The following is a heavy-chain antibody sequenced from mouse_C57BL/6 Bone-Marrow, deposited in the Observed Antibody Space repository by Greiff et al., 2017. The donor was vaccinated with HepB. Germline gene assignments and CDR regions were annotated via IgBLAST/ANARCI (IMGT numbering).Heavy chain of an antibody. J-gene: IGHJ1*03. CDR1: GYTFTSYW. CDR2: IDPSDSYT. D-gene: IGHD1-1*01. Sequence: QVQLQQPGAELVMPGASVKLSCKASGYTFTSYWMHWVKQRPGQGLEWIGEIDPSDSYTNYNQKFKGKSTLTVDKSSSTAYMQLSSLTSEDSEVYYCARDPAVVEWYFDVWGTGTTVTVSS. CDR3: ARDPAVVEWYFDV. V-gene: IGHV1-69*01.